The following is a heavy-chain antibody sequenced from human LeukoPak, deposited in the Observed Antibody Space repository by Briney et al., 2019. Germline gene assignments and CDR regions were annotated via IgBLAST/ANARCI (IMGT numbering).Heavy chain of an antibody. V-gene: IGHV4-31*03. J-gene: IGHJ6*02. CDR1: GGSISSGGYY. CDR3: ARDRACSGGSCYYYGMDV. Sequence: SETLSLTCTVSGGSISSGGYYWSWIRQHPGKGLEWIGYIYYSGSTYYNPSLKSRVTISVDTSKNQFSLKLSSVTAADTAVYYCARDRACSGGSCYYYGMDVWGQGTTVTVSS. D-gene: IGHD2-15*01. CDR2: IYYSGST.